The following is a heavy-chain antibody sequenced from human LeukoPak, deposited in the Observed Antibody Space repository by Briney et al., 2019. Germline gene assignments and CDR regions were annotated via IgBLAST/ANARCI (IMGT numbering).Heavy chain of an antibody. J-gene: IGHJ6*02. V-gene: IGHV1-3*01. CDR2: INAGNGNT. Sequence: ASVKVSCKASGGTFSSYAISWVRQAPGQRLEWMGWINAGNGNTKYSQKFQGRVTITRDTSASTAYMELSSLRSEDTAVYYCSRLGELSPSRYYYGMDVWGQGTTVTVSS. D-gene: IGHD3-16*02. CDR1: GGTFSSYA. CDR3: SRLGELSPSRYYYGMDV.